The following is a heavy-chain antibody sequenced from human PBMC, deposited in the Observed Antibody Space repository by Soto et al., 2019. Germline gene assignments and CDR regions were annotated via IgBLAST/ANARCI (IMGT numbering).Heavy chain of an antibody. CDR3: AVNDYLDY. CDR1: GFTFSNAL. J-gene: IGHJ4*02. CDR2: IKRKSDGGTT. Sequence: GGSLRLSCAASGFTFSNALMIWVRQSPGKGLEWVGRIKRKSDGGTTDYAAPVKGRFTISRDDSANTLYLQMNSLKTEDTAVYFCAVNDYLDYWGQGALVTVS. V-gene: IGHV3-15*01.